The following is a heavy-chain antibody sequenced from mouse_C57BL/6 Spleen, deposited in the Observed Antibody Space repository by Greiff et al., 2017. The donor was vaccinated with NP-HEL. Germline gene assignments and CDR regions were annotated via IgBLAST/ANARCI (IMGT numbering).Heavy chain of an antibody. J-gene: IGHJ1*03. CDR2: IDPENGDT. CDR3: TTVVAKENWYFDV. Sequence: VQLQQSGAELVRPGASVKLSCTASGFNIKDDYMHWVKQRPEQGLEWIGWIDPENGDTEYASKFQGKATITADTSSNTAYLQLSSLTSEDTAVYYCTTVVAKENWYFDVWGTGTTVTVSS. D-gene: IGHD1-1*01. V-gene: IGHV14-4*01. CDR1: GFNIKDDY.